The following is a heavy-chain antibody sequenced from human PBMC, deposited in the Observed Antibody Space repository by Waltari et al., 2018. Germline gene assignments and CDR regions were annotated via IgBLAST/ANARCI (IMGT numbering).Heavy chain of an antibody. CDR2: VDPEDGET. D-gene: IGHD3-3*01. J-gene: IGHJ3*02. CDR3: APVPGYDFWSGYKGDAFDI. CDR1: GYTFTDYY. Sequence: EVQLVQSGAEVKKPGATVKISCKVSGYTFTDYYMHWVQQAHGKGLEWRGRVDPEDGETIYAQKFQGRVTITAETSTDTAYMELRSLRSEDTAVYYCAPVPGYDFWSGYKGDAFDIWGQGTMVTVSS. V-gene: IGHV1-69-2*01.